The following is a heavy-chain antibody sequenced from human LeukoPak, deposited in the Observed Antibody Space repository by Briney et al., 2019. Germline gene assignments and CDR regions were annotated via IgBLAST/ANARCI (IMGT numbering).Heavy chain of an antibody. CDR3: ARARFGVDYYYYYMDV. Sequence: PSETLSLTCTVSGGSISSYYWSWIRQPPGKGLEWIGYIYYSGSTNYNPSLKSRVTISVDTSKNQFSLKLSSVTAADTAVYYCARARFGVDYYYYYMDVWGKGTTVTVSS. D-gene: IGHD3-10*01. CDR1: GGSISSYY. J-gene: IGHJ6*03. V-gene: IGHV4-59*01. CDR2: IYYSGST.